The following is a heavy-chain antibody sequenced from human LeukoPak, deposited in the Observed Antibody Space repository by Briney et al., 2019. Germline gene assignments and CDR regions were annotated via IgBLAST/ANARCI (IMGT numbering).Heavy chain of an antibody. CDR3: AKGSSGWLYYYCYMDV. D-gene: IGHD6-19*01. J-gene: IGHJ6*03. Sequence: GGSLRLSCAASGFTFSTYGMTWVRQSPGKGLEWVSAISGSGDTTYYADSVKGRFTISRDNSKNTLCLQMNSLRAEDTAVYYCAKGSSGWLYYYCYMDVWGKGTTVTISS. CDR2: ISGSGDTT. CDR1: GFTFSTYG. V-gene: IGHV3-23*01.